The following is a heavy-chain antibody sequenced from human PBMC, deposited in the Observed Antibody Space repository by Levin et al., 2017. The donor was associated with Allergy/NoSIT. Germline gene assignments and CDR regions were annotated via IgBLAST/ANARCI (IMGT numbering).Heavy chain of an antibody. D-gene: IGHD6-19*01. V-gene: IGHV3-7*04. CDR1: GFTFSSYW. Sequence: SGGSLRLSCAASGFTFSSYWMSWVRQAPGKGLEWVANIKQDGSEKYYVDSVKGRFTISRDNAKNSLYLQMTSLRAEDTAVYYCARDQGGSGWSFDYWGQGTLVTVSS. CDR2: IKQDGSEK. J-gene: IGHJ4*02. CDR3: ARDQGGSGWSFDY.